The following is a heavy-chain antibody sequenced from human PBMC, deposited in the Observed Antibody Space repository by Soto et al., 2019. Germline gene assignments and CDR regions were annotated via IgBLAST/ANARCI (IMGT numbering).Heavy chain of an antibody. CDR3: ARSPMGATYFDY. D-gene: IGHD1-26*01. J-gene: IGHJ4*02. CDR2: IYSGGST. V-gene: IGHV3-53*01. Sequence: EVQLVESGGGLIQPGGTLRLSCAASGFTVSSNYMSWVRQAPGKGLEWVSVIYSGGSTYYADSVKGRFTISRDNSKNTLYLQMNSLRAEDTAVYYCARSPMGATYFDYWGQGTLVTVSS. CDR1: GFTVSSNY.